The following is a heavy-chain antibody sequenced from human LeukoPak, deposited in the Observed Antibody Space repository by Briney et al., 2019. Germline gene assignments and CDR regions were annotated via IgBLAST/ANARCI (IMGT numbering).Heavy chain of an antibody. CDR3: ARALYSGNYFDY. CDR1: GGSFSGYY. J-gene: IGHJ4*02. V-gene: IGHV4-34*01. Sequence: SETLPLTCAVYGGSFSGYYWSWIRQPPGKGLEWIGEINHSGSTNYNPSLKSRVTISVDTSKNQFSLKLSSVTAADTAVYYCARALYSGNYFDYWGQGTLVTVSS. CDR2: INHSGST. D-gene: IGHD1-26*01.